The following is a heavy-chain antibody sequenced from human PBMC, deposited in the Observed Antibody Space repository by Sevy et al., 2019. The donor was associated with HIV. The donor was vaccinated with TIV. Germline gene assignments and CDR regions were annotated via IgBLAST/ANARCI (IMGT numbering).Heavy chain of an antibody. CDR1: GFTFSSYA. J-gene: IGHJ4*02. D-gene: IGHD6-13*01. Sequence: GGSLRLSCAASGFTFSSYAMSWVRQAPGKGLEWVSAISGSGGSTYYADSVKGRFTISRDNAKNTLYLQMNSLRAEDTAVYYCAKDWDLRDSSTMDFDYWGQGTLVTVSS. CDR3: AKDWDLRDSSTMDFDY. CDR2: ISGSGGST. V-gene: IGHV3-23*01.